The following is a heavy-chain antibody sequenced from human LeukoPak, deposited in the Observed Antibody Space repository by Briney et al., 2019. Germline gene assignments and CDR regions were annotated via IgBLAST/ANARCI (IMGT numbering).Heavy chain of an antibody. D-gene: IGHD3-22*01. CDR2: ISAYNGNT. Sequence: ASVKVSCKASGYTFTSYGISWVRQAPGQGLEWMGWISAYNGNTNYAQKLQGRVTMTTDTSTSTAYMELRSLRPDDTAVYYCARSLYYYDSSGYYSPFDYWGQGTLVTVSS. V-gene: IGHV1-18*01. CDR3: ARSLYYYDSSGYYSPFDY. CDR1: GYTFTSYG. J-gene: IGHJ4*02.